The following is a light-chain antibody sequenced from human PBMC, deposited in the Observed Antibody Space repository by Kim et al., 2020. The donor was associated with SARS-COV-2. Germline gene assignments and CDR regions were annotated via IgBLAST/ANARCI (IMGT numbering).Light chain of an antibody. Sequence: DIVMTQSPDSLAVSLGERATINCKSSQSVLYTVNNKNYFSWYQQKPGQPPKLLIYWASTRESGVPDRFSGSGSGTDFTLTISSLQAEDVAVYYCQQCYATPYTFGQGTKLEI. CDR1: QSVLYTVNNKNY. CDR3: QQCYATPYT. J-gene: IGKJ2*01. V-gene: IGKV4-1*01. CDR2: WAS.